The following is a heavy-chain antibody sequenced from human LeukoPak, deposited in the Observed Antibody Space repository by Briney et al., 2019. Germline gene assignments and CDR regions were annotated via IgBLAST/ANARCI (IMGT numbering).Heavy chain of an antibody. Sequence: PGGSLRLSCAASGFTVSSNYMSWVRQAPGKGLEWVSAISGSGGSTYYADSVKGRFTISRDNSKNTLYLQMNSLRAEDTAVYYCAKVLPPYYYGSGSYYNDAGGIVGYWGQGTLVTVSS. CDR2: ISGSGGST. J-gene: IGHJ4*02. CDR1: GFTVSSNY. V-gene: IGHV3-23*01. D-gene: IGHD3-10*01. CDR3: AKVLPPYYYGSGSYYNDAGGIVGY.